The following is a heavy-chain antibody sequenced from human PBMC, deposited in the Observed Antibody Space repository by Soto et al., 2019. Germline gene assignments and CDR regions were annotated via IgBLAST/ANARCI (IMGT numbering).Heavy chain of an antibody. CDR3: ARVQSSIAARGPHTGFDY. J-gene: IGHJ4*02. D-gene: IGHD6-6*01. V-gene: IGHV4-30-4*01. CDR1: GGSISSGDYY. CDR2: IYYSGST. Sequence: SETLSLTCTVSGGSISSGDYYWSWIRQPPGKGLEWIGYIYYSGSTYYNPSLKSRVTISVDTSKNQFSLKLSSVTAADTAVYYCARVQSSIAARGPHTGFDYWGQGTLVTVSS.